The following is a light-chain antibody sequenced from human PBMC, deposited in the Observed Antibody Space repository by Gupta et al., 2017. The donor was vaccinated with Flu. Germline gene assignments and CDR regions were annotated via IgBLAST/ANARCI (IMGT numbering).Light chain of an antibody. CDR2: DVN. CDR3: CSYAGTYTFV. J-gene: IGLJ3*02. CDR1: SSDIDNYDY. V-gene: IGLV2-11*01. Sequence: SSDIDNYDYVSWYQQYPGKAPKLMIYDVNKRPSGVPDRFSGSKSGNTASLSISGLQAEDEADYFCCSYAGTYTFVFGGGTKLTVL.